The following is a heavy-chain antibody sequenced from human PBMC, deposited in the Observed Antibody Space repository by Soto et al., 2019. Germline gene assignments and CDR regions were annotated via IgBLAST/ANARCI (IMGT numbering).Heavy chain of an antibody. CDR3: ARYGTWGFDY. V-gene: IGHV4-59*01. CDR1: GGSISSYY. CDR2: IYYSGST. Sequence: QVQLQESGPGLVKPSETLSLTCTVSGGSISSYYWSWIRQPPGQGLEWIGYIYYSGSTNYNPAVKSRVTISVDTSKNQFSRKLRSVTAADTAVYYGARYGTWGFDYWGQGTLVTVSS. J-gene: IGHJ4*02. D-gene: IGHD7-27*01.